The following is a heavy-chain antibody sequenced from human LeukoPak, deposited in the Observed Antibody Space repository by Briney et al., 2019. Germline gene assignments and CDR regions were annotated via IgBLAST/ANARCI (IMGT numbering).Heavy chain of an antibody. V-gene: IGHV4-59*08. J-gene: IGHJ3*02. Sequence: SETLSLTCTVSGGSMSHYYWGWIRQPPGKGLEWIGYIYYSGSTNYNPSLKSRLTISVDTSKNQFSLGLTSMTAADTAVYYCARHEGITVNPFDIWGQGAMVTVSS. CDR1: GGSMSHYY. CDR2: IYYSGST. CDR3: ARHEGITVNPFDI. D-gene: IGHD3-10*01.